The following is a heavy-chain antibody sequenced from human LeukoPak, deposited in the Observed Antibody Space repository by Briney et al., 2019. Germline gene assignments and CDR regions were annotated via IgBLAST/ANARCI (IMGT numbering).Heavy chain of an antibody. V-gene: IGHV4-59*08. CDR1: GGSISSYY. J-gene: IGHJ4*02. Sequence: PSETLSLTCTVSGGSISSYYWSWIRQPPGKGLEWIGYVYYTGSTNYNPSLKSRVTMFEDKSKNQFSLRLHSVTVADTAVYYCASHFAYSSSSYFDYWGQGSLVTVSS. CDR3: ASHFAYSSSSYFDY. D-gene: IGHD6-6*01. CDR2: VYYTGST.